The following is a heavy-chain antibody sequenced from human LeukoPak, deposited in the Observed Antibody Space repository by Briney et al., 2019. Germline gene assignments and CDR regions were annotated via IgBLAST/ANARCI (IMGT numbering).Heavy chain of an antibody. CDR2: IGTAGDT. V-gene: IGHV3-13*01. CDR3: ARDQGQGAFDI. J-gene: IGHJ3*02. Sequence: GGSLRLSCAASGFTFSSYDMHWVRQATGKGLEWVSAIGTAGDTYYPGSVKGRFTISRENAKNSLYLQMNSLRGGDTAVYYCARDQGQGAFDIWGQGTMVTVSS. CDR1: GFTFSSYD.